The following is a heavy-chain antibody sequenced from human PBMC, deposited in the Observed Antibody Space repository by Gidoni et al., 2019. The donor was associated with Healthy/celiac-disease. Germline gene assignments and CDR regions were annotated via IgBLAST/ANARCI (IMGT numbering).Heavy chain of an antibody. Sequence: EVQLVVSGGGLVQPGGSLRLSCAASGVTFSSYSMNWVRQDPGKGLEWVSYISSSSSTIYYADSVKGRFTISRDNAKNSLYLQMNSLRADDTAVYYCARGGTIAVAGYFDYWGQGTLVTVSS. V-gene: IGHV3-48*01. D-gene: IGHD6-19*01. CDR2: ISSSSSTI. CDR3: ARGGTIAVAGYFDY. CDR1: GVTFSSYS. J-gene: IGHJ4*02.